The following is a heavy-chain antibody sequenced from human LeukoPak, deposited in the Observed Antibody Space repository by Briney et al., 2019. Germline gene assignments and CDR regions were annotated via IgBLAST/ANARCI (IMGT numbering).Heavy chain of an antibody. D-gene: IGHD4-17*01. CDR3: ARVLWNGDYPRFDY. Sequence: GGSLRLSCAASGFTFSNFGMHWVRQAPGKGLEWVANIKQDGSEKYYVDSVKGRFTISRDNSKNTLHLQMNSLRAEDTAVYYCARVLWNGDYPRFDYWGQGTLVTVSS. CDR2: IKQDGSEK. J-gene: IGHJ4*02. CDR1: GFTFSNFG. V-gene: IGHV3-7*03.